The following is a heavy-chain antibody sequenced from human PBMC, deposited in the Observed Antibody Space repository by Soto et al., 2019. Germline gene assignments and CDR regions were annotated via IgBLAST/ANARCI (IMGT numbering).Heavy chain of an antibody. CDR1: ALILRRGA. CDR3: AKEFRGGATCIVY. J-gene: IGHJ4*02. Sequence: WAASALILRRGAMLWCRLAPDKGLEWVAVISYDGSNKYYADSVKGRFTISRDNSKNTLYLQMNSLRAEDTAVYYCAKEFRGGATCIVYWGQGTLVTGSS. V-gene: IGHV3-30*18. CDR2: ISYDGSNK. D-gene: IGHD1-26*01.